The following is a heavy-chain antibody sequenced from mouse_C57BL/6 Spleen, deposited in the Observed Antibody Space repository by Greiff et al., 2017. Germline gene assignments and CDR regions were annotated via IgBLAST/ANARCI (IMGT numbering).Heavy chain of an antibody. V-gene: IGHV1-18*01. Sequence: EVQVVESGPELVKPGASVKIPCKASGYTFTDYNMDWVKQSHGKSLEWIGDINPNNGGTIYNQKFKGKATLTVDKSSSTAYMELRSLTSEDTAVYYCARLTTVVAGDYFDYWGQGTTLTVSS. CDR2: INPNNGGT. CDR1: GYTFTDYN. J-gene: IGHJ2*01. D-gene: IGHD1-1*01. CDR3: ARLTTVVAGDYFDY.